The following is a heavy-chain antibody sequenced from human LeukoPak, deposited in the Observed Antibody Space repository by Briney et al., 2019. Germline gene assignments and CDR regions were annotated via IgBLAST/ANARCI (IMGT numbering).Heavy chain of an antibody. Sequence: VASVKVSCKASGYTFTSYDINWVRQAPGQGLEWMGWMNPNSGNTGYAQKFQGRVTITRNTSISTAYMELSSLRSEDTAVYYCARSGQYCSSTSCYFSYYYYYMDVWGKGTTVTVSS. CDR3: ARSGQYCSSTSCYFSYYYYYMDV. CDR2: MNPNSGNT. CDR1: GYTFTSYD. V-gene: IGHV1-8*03. J-gene: IGHJ6*03. D-gene: IGHD2-2*01.